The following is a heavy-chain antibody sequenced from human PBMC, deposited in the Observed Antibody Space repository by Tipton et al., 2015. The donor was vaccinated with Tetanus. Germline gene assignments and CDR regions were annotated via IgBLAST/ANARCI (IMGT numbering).Heavy chain of an antibody. D-gene: IGHD4-17*01. Sequence: SLRLSCAASGFSLSGYAIHWVRQAPGKGLEWVTVIAYDGRNRFHAESVKGRFTMSRDSSKNTVFLQMNSVRTEDTGVYFCVRGRHGDSVSGYYDGMDVWGQGTTVTVSS. CDR1: GFSLSGYA. CDR3: VRGRHGDSVSGYYDGMDV. V-gene: IGHV3-30*04. J-gene: IGHJ6*02. CDR2: IAYDGRNR.